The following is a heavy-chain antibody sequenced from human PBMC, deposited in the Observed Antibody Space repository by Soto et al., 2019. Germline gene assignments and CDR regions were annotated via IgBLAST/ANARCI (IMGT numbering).Heavy chain of an antibody. CDR2: INHSGST. D-gene: IGHD2-15*01. CDR3: ARVLGYCSGGSCYPLPPRFYYFDY. J-gene: IGHJ4*02. Sequence: SETLSLTCAVYGGSFSGYYWSWIRQPPGKGLEWIGEINHSGSTNYNPSLKSRVTISVDTSKNQFSLKLSSVTAADTAVYYCARVLGYCSGGSCYPLPPRFYYFDYWGQGTLVTVSS. CDR1: GGSFSGYY. V-gene: IGHV4-34*01.